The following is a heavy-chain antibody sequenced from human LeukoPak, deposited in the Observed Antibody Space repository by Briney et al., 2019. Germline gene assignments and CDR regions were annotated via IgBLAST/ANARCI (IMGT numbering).Heavy chain of an antibody. CDR2: ISYDGSNK. J-gene: IGHJ6*02. Sequence: GGSLRLSCAASGFTFSSYWMSWVRQAPGKGLEWVAVISYDGSNKYYADSVKGRFTISRDNSKNTLYLQMNSLRAEDTAVYYCARAAGVNYYYGMDVWGQGTTVTVSS. V-gene: IGHV3-30-3*01. CDR1: GFTFSSYW. D-gene: IGHD6-13*01. CDR3: ARAAGVNYYYGMDV.